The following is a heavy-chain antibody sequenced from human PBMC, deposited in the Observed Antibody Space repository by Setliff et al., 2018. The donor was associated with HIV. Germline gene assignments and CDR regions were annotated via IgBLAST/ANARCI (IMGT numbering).Heavy chain of an antibody. D-gene: IGHD2-2*01. CDR2: MYPGTSTT. Sequence: ESLKISCKTSGYSFNTYWIGWVRQMPGKGLEWMGIMYPGTSTTKYSPSFQGQVTISADKSISTAYLQWSSLKASDTAMYYCARRGVVPAAIDAFDIWGQGTMVTVSS. CDR1: GYSFNTYW. J-gene: IGHJ3*02. V-gene: IGHV5-51*01. CDR3: ARRGVVPAAIDAFDI.